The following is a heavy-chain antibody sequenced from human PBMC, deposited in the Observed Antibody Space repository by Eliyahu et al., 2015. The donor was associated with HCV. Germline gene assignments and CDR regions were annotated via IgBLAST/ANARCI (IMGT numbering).Heavy chain of an antibody. J-gene: IGHJ4*01. V-gene: IGHV1-2*02. CDR3: ARGPYYYDNSGFYRRGDY. CDR1: GYTFSAXY. D-gene: IGHD3-22*01. Sequence: QVLLVQSGAEVKKPGASVKVSCKXSGYTFSAXYXHWVRQAPGQGLEYMGWINANTGGTDYAQNFQGRVTMTRDTSTVTAYMELSRLTSDDTAVYYCARGPYYYDNSGFYRRGDYWGHGTPVTVSS. CDR2: INANTGGT.